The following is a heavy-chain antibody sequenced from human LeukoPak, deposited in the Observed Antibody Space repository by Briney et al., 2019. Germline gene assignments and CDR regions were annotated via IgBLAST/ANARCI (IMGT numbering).Heavy chain of an antibody. Sequence: GESLKISCKGSGYSFTSYWIGWVRQMPGKDLEWMGIIYPCDSDTRYSPSFQGQVTISADKSISTAYLQWSSLKASDTAMYYCARPKDVLRFLEWYFDYWGQGTLVTVSS. D-gene: IGHD3-3*01. CDR3: ARPKDVLRFLEWYFDY. V-gene: IGHV5-51*01. CDR1: GYSFTSYW. J-gene: IGHJ4*02. CDR2: IYPCDSDT.